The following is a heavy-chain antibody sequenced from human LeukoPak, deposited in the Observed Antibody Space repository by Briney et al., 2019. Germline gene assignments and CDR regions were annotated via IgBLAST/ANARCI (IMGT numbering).Heavy chain of an antibody. V-gene: IGHV3-7*01. CDR1: GFTFSRYC. CDR3: ARDGPDYGDFNWFAP. Sequence: GGSLRLSCAASGFTFSRYCMSWVRQAPGKGLEWLATIKQDGNEKSYVDSVKGRFTISRDNAKNSLYLQMSSLRAEDTAIYYCARDGPDYGDFNWFAPWGQGTLVTVSS. D-gene: IGHD4-17*01. J-gene: IGHJ5*02. CDR2: IKQDGNEK.